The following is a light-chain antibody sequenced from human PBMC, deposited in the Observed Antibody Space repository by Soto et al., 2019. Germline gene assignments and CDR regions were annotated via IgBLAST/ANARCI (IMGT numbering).Light chain of an antibody. CDR1: SSDIGTYTY. Sequence: QSVLTQPASVSGSPGQSITISCTGTSSDIGTYTYVSWYQQHPGKAPKLMIFEVSNRPPGVSNRFSGSKSGNTASLTISGLQDEDEADYYCSSYIGSSTRVFGTGTKLTVL. CDR2: EVS. J-gene: IGLJ1*01. V-gene: IGLV2-14*01. CDR3: SSYIGSSTRV.